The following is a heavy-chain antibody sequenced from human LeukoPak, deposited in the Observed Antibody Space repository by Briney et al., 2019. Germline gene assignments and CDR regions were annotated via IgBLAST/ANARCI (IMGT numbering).Heavy chain of an antibody. D-gene: IGHD5-18*01. V-gene: IGHV4-39*07. CDR3: AREAAMVPFDI. J-gene: IGHJ3*02. Sequence: PSETLSLTCTVSGGSISSSSYYWGWIRQPPGKGLEWIGSIYYSGSTYYNPSLKSRVTISVDTSKNQFSLKLSSVTAADTAVYYCAREAAMVPFDIWGQGTMVTVSS. CDR1: GGSISSSSYY. CDR2: IYYSGST.